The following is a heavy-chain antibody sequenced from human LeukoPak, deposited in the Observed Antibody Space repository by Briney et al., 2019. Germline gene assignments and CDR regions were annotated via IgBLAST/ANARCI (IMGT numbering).Heavy chain of an antibody. CDR2: IIPIFGTA. CDR3: ASVANTHDYGEDGVRWFDP. V-gene: IGHV1-69*05. Sequence: ASVKVSCKASGGTFSSYAISWVRQAPGQGLEWMGGIIPIFGTANYAQKFQGRVTITTDESTSTAYMELSSLRSEDTAVYYCASVANTHDYGEDGVRWFDPWGQGTLVTVSS. J-gene: IGHJ5*02. D-gene: IGHD4-17*01. CDR1: GGTFSSYA.